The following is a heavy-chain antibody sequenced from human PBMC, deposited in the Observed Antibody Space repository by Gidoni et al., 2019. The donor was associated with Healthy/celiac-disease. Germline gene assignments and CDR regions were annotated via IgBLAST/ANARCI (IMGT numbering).Heavy chain of an antibody. Sequence: QVQLQQWGAGLLKPSETLSLTCAVYGGSFSVYYWSWIRQPPGKGLEWIGEINHSGSTNYNPSLKSRVTISVDTSKNQFSLKLSSVTAADTAVYYCARGPTAMASIDYWGQGTLVTVSS. CDR1: GGSFSVYY. D-gene: IGHD5-18*01. CDR2: INHSGST. J-gene: IGHJ4*02. V-gene: IGHV4-34*01. CDR3: ARGPTAMASIDY.